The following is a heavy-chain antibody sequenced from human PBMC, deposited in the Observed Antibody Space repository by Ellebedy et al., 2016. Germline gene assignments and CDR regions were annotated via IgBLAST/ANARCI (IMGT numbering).Heavy chain of an antibody. J-gene: IGHJ3*02. CDR3: SRSPIVAVPARAVDI. Sequence: SETLSLTCTVSGGSITSANYYWSWIRQSPGKGLEWIGYIYDSGSTSHNPSLKSRGSMSVDTSKNQFSLKLSSVTAADTAVYYCSRSPIVAVPARAVDIWGKGTMVTVSS. V-gene: IGHV4-30-4*01. D-gene: IGHD2-2*01. CDR2: IYDSGST. CDR1: GGSITSANYY.